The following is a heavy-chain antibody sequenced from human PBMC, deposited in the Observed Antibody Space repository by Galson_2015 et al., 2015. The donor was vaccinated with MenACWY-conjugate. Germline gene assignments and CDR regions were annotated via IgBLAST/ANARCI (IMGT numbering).Heavy chain of an antibody. D-gene: IGHD2-2*01. J-gene: IGHJ6*04. CDR1: GFTFSSYS. CDR3: SRDVALSPAAILPTTTPGQGRQMDV. Sequence: SLRLSCAASGFTFSSYSMNWVRQAPGKGLEWVSFISTSSRDIYYVDSVRGRFTISRDDAKNSVYLQMKSLRSEDTAVYYCSRDVALSPAAILPTTTPGQGRQMDVWGKGTTVTVSS. CDR2: ISTSSRDI. V-gene: IGHV3-21*01.